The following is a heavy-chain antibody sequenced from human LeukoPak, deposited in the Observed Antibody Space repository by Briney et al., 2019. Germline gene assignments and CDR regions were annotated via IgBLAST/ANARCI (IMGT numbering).Heavy chain of an antibody. D-gene: IGHD6-13*01. Sequence: PSETLSLTCSVSGGSISNNIYYWGWIRQPRGKGLEWIGNIYYSGSTYYNPSLKSRVIISVDTSKNQFSLKMSSVTAADTAVYYCARTGYSSSYYKFRFDYWGQGTLVTVSS. V-gene: IGHV4-39*07. CDR3: ARTGYSSSYYKFRFDY. CDR1: GGSISNNIYY. J-gene: IGHJ4*02. CDR2: IYYSGST.